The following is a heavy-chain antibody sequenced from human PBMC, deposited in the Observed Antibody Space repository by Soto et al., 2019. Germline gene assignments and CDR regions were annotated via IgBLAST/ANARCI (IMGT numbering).Heavy chain of an antibody. V-gene: IGHV3-23*01. Sequence: GSLRLSCAASGFVFSSYAMSWVRQAPGKGLEWVSTISGSGGNTYYADSVKGRFTISRDNAKNSVYLQMNSLRAEDTALYYCARDISLLPETPDYWGQGTLVTVSS. J-gene: IGHJ4*02. CDR2: ISGSGGNT. CDR1: GFVFSSYA. CDR3: ARDISLLPETPDY.